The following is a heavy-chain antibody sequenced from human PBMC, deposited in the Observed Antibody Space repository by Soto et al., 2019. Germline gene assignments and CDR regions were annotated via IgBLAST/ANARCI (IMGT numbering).Heavy chain of an antibody. CDR3: ARDMFGGSWAFGY. J-gene: IGHJ4*02. V-gene: IGHV3-33*01. D-gene: IGHD2-15*01. Sequence: QVQLVESGGGVVQPGRSLRLSCEASGFTFSLHGMHWVRQAPGKGLEWVAVIWYDGRNEYFADSVKGRFTVSRDNSNNTLWLQMNSLRVEDTAIYYCARDMFGGSWAFGYWGQGTLVTVSS. CDR1: GFTFSLHG. CDR2: IWYDGRNE.